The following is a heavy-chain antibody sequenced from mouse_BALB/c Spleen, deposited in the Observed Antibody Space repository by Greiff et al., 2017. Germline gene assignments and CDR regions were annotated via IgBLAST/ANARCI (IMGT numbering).Heavy chain of an antibody. Sequence: QVQLKESGPGLVQPSQSLSITCTVSGFSLTSYGVHWVRQSPGKGLEWLGVIWSGGSTDYNAAFISRLSISKDNSKSQVFLKMNSLQTDDTARYYCARVNWEDAMDYWGQGTSVTVSS. D-gene: IGHD4-1*02. J-gene: IGHJ4*01. CDR3: ARVNWEDAMDY. CDR1: GFSLTSYG. V-gene: IGHV2-4-1*01. CDR2: IWSGGST.